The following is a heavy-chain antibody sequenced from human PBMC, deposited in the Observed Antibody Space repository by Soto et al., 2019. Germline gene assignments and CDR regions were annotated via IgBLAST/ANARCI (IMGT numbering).Heavy chain of an antibody. CDR3: ASLTTRYYYYYMDV. CDR2: IYHSGST. CDR1: SGSISSSNW. J-gene: IGHJ6*03. Sequence: QVQLQESGPGLVKPSGTLSLTCAVSSGSISSSNWWSWVRQPPGKGLEWIGEIYHSGSTNYNPSPTSRVSRAVAKSKNQFSPKLSSVTAADTAVYYCASLTTRYYYYYMDVWGKGTTVTVSS. V-gene: IGHV4-4*02.